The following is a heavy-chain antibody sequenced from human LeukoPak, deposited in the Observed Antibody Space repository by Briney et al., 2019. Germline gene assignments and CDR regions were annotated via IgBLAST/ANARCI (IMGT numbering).Heavy chain of an antibody. J-gene: IGHJ4*02. V-gene: IGHV4-59*01. Sequence: SETLSLTCTVSGGSISSYYWSWIRQPPGKGLEWIGYIYYSGSTNYNPSLKSRVTISVDTSKNQFSLKLSSVTAADTAVYYCARGRRRITMVRGVTLFDYWGQGTLVTVSS. CDR3: ARGRRRITMVRGVTLFDY. CDR2: IYYSGST. D-gene: IGHD3-10*01. CDR1: GGSISSYY.